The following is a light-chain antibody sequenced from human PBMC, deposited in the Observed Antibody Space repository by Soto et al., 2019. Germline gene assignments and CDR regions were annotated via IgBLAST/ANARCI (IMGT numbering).Light chain of an antibody. J-gene: IGKJ4*01. Sequence: VQMTQSPSSLSAFVGDRVTSTCRASQGIAPYLAWFQQKPGQVPKLLIYATSTLQSGVPSRFSGSGSGTDFTLTISSLQPEDVGTYYCQKYNSAPLTFGGGTKVAIK. CDR1: QGIAPY. V-gene: IGKV1-27*01. CDR2: ATS. CDR3: QKYNSAPLT.